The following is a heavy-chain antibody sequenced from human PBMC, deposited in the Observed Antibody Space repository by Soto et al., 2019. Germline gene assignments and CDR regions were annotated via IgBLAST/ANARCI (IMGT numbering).Heavy chain of an antibody. D-gene: IGHD3-10*01. CDR2: TDSDGRRT. V-gene: IGHV3-74*01. Sequence: EVQLVESGGALVQSGGSLRLSCAASGFTFSNYWMHWVRQAPGKGLMWVSRTDSDGRRTSYADSVKGRFTISKDNAKNRLYVEMNSRRVGDTAVYYCVRDGSGHLPIDYWVQGTLVTVAS. J-gene: IGHJ4*02. CDR1: GFTFSNYW. CDR3: VRDGSGHLPIDY.